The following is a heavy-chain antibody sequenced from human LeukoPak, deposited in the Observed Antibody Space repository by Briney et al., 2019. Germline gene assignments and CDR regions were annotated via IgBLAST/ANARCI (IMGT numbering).Heavy chain of an antibody. Sequence: PGGSLRLSCAASGFTFDGYAMHWVRQAPGKGLEWVSGISWNSGSIGYADSVKGRFAISRDNAKNSLYLQMNSLRAEDTALYYCAKDFDYWGQGTLVTVSS. CDR1: GFTFDGYA. CDR3: AKDFDY. V-gene: IGHV3-9*01. J-gene: IGHJ4*02. CDR2: ISWNSGSI.